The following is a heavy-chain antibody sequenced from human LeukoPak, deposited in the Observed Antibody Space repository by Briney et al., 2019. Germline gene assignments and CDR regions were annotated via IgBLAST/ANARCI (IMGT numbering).Heavy chain of an antibody. CDR3: ARVDDSSGYYYADYMDV. J-gene: IGHJ6*03. CDR2: IYYSGST. CDR1: GGSISSSSYY. D-gene: IGHD3-22*01. Sequence: KTSETLSLTCTVSGGSISSSSYYWGWIRQPPGKGLEWIGSIYYSGSTYYNPSLKSRVTISVDTSKNQFSLKLSSVTAADTAVYYCARVDDSSGYYYADYMDVWGKGTTVTVSS. V-gene: IGHV4-39*07.